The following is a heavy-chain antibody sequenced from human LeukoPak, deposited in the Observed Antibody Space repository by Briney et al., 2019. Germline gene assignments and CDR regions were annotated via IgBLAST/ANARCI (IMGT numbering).Heavy chain of an antibody. Sequence: ASVKVSCKASGYTFTSYYMHWVRQAPGQGLEWMGWISAYNGNTNYAQKLQGRVTMTTDTSTSTAYMELRSLRSDDTAVYYCAIFGVVPAAGFGEYYFDYWGQGTLLTVSS. CDR3: AIFGVVPAAGFGEYYFDY. CDR1: GYTFTSYY. V-gene: IGHV1-18*04. J-gene: IGHJ4*02. D-gene: IGHD2-2*01. CDR2: ISAYNGNT.